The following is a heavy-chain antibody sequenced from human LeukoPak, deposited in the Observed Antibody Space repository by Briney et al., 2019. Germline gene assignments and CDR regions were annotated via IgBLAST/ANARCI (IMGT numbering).Heavy chain of an antibody. D-gene: IGHD3-16*01. V-gene: IGHV4-4*07. J-gene: IGHJ4*02. Sequence: SETLSLTCIVSGGSISNYYWSWIRQPAGKGLEWIGRIYSSGTTIYNPSLKSRVTMAIDTSQNLLSLTLTSVTAADTAVYYCASDALGDHWGNYVCVIDYWGQGTLVTVSS. CDR3: ASDALGDHWGNYVCVIDY. CDR1: GGSISNYY. CDR2: IYSSGTT.